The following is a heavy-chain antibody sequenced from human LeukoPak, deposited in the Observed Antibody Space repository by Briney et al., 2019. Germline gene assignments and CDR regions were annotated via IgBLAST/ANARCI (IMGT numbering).Heavy chain of an antibody. CDR3: ARDPGTSGDGYNSGPELWYFDL. Sequence: SVKVSCKASGGTFSSYAISWVRQAPGQGLEWMGGIIPIFGTANYAQKFQGRVTITADESTSTAYMELSSLRSEDTAVYYCARDPGTSGDGYNSGPELWYFDLWGRGTLVTVSS. CDR1: GGTFSSYA. CDR2: IIPIFGTA. D-gene: IGHD5-24*01. J-gene: IGHJ2*01. V-gene: IGHV1-69*13.